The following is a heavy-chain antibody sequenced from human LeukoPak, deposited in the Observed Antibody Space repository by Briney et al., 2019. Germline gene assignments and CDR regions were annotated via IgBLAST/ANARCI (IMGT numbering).Heavy chain of an antibody. CDR3: ARDSGSGGSYYYYYMDV. J-gene: IGHJ6*03. CDR2: ISYDGSNK. D-gene: IGHD1-26*01. CDR1: GGTFSSYA. V-gene: IGHV3-30*04. Sequence: SCKASGGTFSSYAMHWVRQAPGKGLEWVAVISYDGSNKYYADSVKGRFTISRDNSKNTLYLQMNSLRAEDTAVYYCARDSGSGGSYYYYYMDVWGKGTTVTVSS.